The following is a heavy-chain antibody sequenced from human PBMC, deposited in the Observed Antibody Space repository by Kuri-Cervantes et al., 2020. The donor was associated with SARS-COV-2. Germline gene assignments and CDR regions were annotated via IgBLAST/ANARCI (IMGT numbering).Heavy chain of an antibody. D-gene: IGHD3-22*01. Sequence: GESLKISCAASGFTFSSYGMHWVRQAPGKGLEWVAVISYDGSNKYYADSVKGRFTISRDNSKNTLYLQMNSLRAEDTAVYYCAKDPEGYYYDSSGYYHYYYYYGMDVWGQGTTVTVSS. V-gene: IGHV3-30*18. J-gene: IGHJ6*02. CDR2: ISYDGSNK. CDR1: GFTFSSYG. CDR3: AKDPEGYYYDSSGYYHYYYYYGMDV.